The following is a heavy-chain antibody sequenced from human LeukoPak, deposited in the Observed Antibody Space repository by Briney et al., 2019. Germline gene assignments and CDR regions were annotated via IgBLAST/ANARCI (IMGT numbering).Heavy chain of an antibody. CDR2: ITDNGIST. J-gene: IGHJ4*02. CDR3: AKGLRGRYDY. Sequence: GRSLRLSCAASGFTFNSYAMAWVRQAPEKGLEWVSSITDNGISTYYADSVKGRFTISRDNSKNTLFLQMNSLRAEDTAVYFCAKGLRGRYDYWGQGTLVTVSS. CDR1: GFTFNSYA. D-gene: IGHD1-26*01. V-gene: IGHV3-23*01.